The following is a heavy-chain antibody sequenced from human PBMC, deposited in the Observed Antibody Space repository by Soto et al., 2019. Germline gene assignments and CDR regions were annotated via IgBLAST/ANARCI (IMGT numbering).Heavy chain of an antibody. CDR3: AKPEYYDILTGYYTVGY. Sequence: GASVKVSCKASGYTFTSYGISWVRQAPGQGLEWMGWISAYNGNTNYAQKLQGRVTMTTDTSTSTAYMELRSLRSDDTAVYYCAKPEYYDILTGYYTVGYWGQGTLVTVSS. D-gene: IGHD3-9*01. CDR1: GYTFTSYG. V-gene: IGHV1-18*01. CDR2: ISAYNGNT. J-gene: IGHJ4*02.